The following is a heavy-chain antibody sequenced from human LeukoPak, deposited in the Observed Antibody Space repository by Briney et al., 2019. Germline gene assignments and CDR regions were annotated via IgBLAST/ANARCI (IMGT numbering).Heavy chain of an antibody. CDR1: GGSISSYY. D-gene: IGHD2-15*01. CDR2: IYYSGST. J-gene: IGHJ5*02. V-gene: IGHV4-59*01. CDR3: ARAPQRMDWFDP. Sequence: SETLSLTCTVSGGSISSYYWSWIRQPPGKGLEWIGYIYYSGSTNYNPSLKSRVTISVDTSKNQFSLKLSSVTAADTAVYYCARAPQRMDWFDPWGQGTLVTVSS.